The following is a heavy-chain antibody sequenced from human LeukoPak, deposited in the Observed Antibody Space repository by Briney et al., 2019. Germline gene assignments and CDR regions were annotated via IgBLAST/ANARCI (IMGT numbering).Heavy chain of an antibody. CDR2: IYYSGST. CDR1: GGSISSGDYY. D-gene: IGHD4-17*01. V-gene: IGHV4-30-4*01. CDR3: ARDYGDYEPHGAFDI. Sequence: SQTLSLTCTVSGGSISSGDYYWSWIRQPPGKGLEWIGYIYYSGSTYYNPSLKSRVTISVDTSKNQFSLKLSSVTAADTAVYYCARDYGDYEPHGAFDIWGQGTMVTASS. J-gene: IGHJ3*02.